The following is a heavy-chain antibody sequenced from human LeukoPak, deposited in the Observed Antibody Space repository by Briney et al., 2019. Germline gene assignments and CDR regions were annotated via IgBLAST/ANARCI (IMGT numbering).Heavy chain of an antibody. Sequence: GSLRLSCAASGLTFSTYAMSWVRQPPGKGLEWIGEINESGSTNYNPFLKSRVTISVDTSKNHFSLKLTSVTAADTAVYYCARGVNYDLLTDGNWFDPWGQGTLVTVSS. CDR2: INESGST. V-gene: IGHV4-34*01. J-gene: IGHJ5*02. CDR1: GLTFSTYA. D-gene: IGHD3-9*01. CDR3: ARGVNYDLLTDGNWFDP.